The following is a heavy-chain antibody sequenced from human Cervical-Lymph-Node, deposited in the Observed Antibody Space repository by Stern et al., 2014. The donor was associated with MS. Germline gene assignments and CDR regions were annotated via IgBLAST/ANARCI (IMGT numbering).Heavy chain of an antibody. J-gene: IGHJ4*02. CDR1: GYSFTIYY. CDR3: ARHVQGFDY. V-gene: IGHV5-51*01. CDR2: IYPYDSDT. Sequence: VQLVQSGAEVKKPGESLKISCKLSGYSFTIYYIAWVRQIPGKGLQWMVVIYPYDSDTTYSPSFQGQVTISADKSITTAYLQWSSLRASDTAMYYCARHVQGFDYWGQGTLVTVSS.